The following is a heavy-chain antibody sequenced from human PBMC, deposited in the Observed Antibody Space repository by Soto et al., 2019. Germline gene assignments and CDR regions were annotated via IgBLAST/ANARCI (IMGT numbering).Heavy chain of an antibody. V-gene: IGHV4-39*01. CDR3: ARTLPYYDILTGSHDY. Sequence: SETLSLTCTVSGGSISSSSYYWGWIRQPPGKGLEWIGSIYYSGSTYYNPSLKSRVTISVDTSKNQFSLKLSSVTAADTAVYYCARTLPYYDILTGSHDYWGQGTLVTVSS. CDR1: GGSISSSSYY. CDR2: IYYSGST. J-gene: IGHJ4*02. D-gene: IGHD3-9*01.